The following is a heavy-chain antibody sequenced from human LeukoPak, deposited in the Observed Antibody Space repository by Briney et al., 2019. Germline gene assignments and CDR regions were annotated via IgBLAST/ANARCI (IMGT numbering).Heavy chain of an antibody. CDR1: GYTFTGYY. D-gene: IGHD3-10*01. CDR3: ARDRPQPRSLWFGELPNDY. CDR2: INPNSGGT. J-gene: IGHJ4*02. Sequence: GASVKVSCKASGYTFTGYYMHWVRQAPGQGLEWMGWINPNSGGTNYAQKFQGRVTMTRDTSISTAYMELSRLRSDDTAVYYCARDRPQPRSLWFGELPNDYWGQGTLVTVSS. V-gene: IGHV1-2*02.